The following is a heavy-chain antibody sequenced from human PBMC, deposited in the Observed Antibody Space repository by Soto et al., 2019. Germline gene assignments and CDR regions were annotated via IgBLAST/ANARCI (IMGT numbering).Heavy chain of an antibody. CDR1: GYSFSRYW. CDR3: ARDMFSGDSSGPHY. V-gene: IGHV5-51*01. D-gene: IGHD3-22*01. CDR2: IYPGDSDT. Sequence: PGESLKISCKGSGYSFSRYWIAWVRQTPGKSLEWVGLIYPGDSDTRYSPSFQGQVTISADKSITTAYLQWSSLKASDTAIYYCARDMFSGDSSGPHYWGQGTLVTVSS. J-gene: IGHJ4*02.